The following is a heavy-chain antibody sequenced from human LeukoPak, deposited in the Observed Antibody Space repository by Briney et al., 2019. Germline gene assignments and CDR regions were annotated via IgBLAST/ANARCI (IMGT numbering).Heavy chain of an antibody. CDR1: GGTFSSYA. CDR3: ARFEVGASPDY. CDR2: IIPILGIA. V-gene: IGHV1-69*04. Sequence: VASLKVSCKASGGTFSSYATSWVRHTPRQGPEWMGRIIPILGIANYAQKFQGRVTITADKSTSTAYMELSSLRSEDTAVYYCARFEVGASPDYWGQGTLVTVSS. J-gene: IGHJ4*02. D-gene: IGHD1-26*01.